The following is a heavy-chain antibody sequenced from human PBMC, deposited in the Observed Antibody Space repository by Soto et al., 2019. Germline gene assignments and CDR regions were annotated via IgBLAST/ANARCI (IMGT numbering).Heavy chain of an antibody. V-gene: IGHV3-30*18. CDR2: ISYDGSNK. J-gene: IGHJ5*02. Sequence: QVQLVESGGGVVQPGRSLRLSCAASGFTFSSYGMHWVRQAPGKGLEWVAVISYDGSNKYYADSVKGRFTISRDNSKTTLYLQMNRLRAEDTAVSYCAKTESGYSSSWDWFDPWGEGTLVTVSS. CDR3: AKTESGYSSSWDWFDP. CDR1: GFTFSSYG. D-gene: IGHD6-13*01.